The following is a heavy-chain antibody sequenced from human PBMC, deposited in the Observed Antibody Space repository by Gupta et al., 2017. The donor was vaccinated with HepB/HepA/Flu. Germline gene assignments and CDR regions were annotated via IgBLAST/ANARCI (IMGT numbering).Heavy chain of an antibody. CDR2: ISWNSGSI. CDR1: GFTFDDYA. D-gene: IGHD3-22*01. Sequence: EVQLVESGGGLVQPGRSLRLSCAASGFTFDDYAMHWVRQAPGKGLEWVSGISWNSGSIVYADSVKGRFTISRDNAKNSLYLQMNSLRAEDTALYYCAKFPSVVRTASDFWGQGTMVTVSS. CDR3: AKFPSVVRTASDF. V-gene: IGHV3-9*01. J-gene: IGHJ3*01.